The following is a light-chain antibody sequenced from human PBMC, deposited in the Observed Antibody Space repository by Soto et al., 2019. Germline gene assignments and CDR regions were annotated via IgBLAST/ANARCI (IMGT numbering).Light chain of an antibody. Sequence: QSALTQPASVSWSPGQSITISCTVTSSDVGTYNLVSWYQQHPGKAPKLMIYEGSKRPSGVSNRFSGSKSGNTASLTISGLQAEDEADYYCCSYAGSSTFYVFGSGTKVTVL. CDR2: EGS. J-gene: IGLJ1*01. CDR1: SSDVGTYNL. CDR3: CSYAGSSTFYV. V-gene: IGLV2-23*01.